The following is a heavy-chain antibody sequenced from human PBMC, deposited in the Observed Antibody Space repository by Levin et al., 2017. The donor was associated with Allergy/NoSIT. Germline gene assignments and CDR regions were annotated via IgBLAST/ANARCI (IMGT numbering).Heavy chain of an antibody. CDR1: GFTFDDYA. V-gene: IGHV3-9*01. Sequence: GGSLRLSCAASGFTFDDYAMHWVRQVPGKGPEWVACISYNSGTAAYADSVKGRFIISRDNARSSLSLQMNSLQPADTALYYRARDRGMVAESMVGECNGMDVWGQGTTVVVSS. D-gene: IGHD1-26*01. CDR3: ARDRGMVAESMVGECNGMDV. J-gene: IGHJ6*02. CDR2: ISYNSGTA.